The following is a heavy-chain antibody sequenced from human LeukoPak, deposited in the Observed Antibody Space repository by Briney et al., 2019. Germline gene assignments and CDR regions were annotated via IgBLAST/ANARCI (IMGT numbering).Heavy chain of an antibody. CDR3: ARRGGYCSSTSCYYRGTNWFDP. CDR1: GYSISTGYY. V-gene: IGHV4-38-2*02. CDR2: IYHSGTT. D-gene: IGHD2-2*01. J-gene: IGHJ5*02. Sequence: SETLSLTCTVSGYSISTGYYWGWIRQPPGKGLEWIGSIYHSGTTYYNPSLKSRVTISVDTSKNQFSLKLSSVTAADTAVYHCARRGGYCSSTSCYYRGTNWFDPWGQGTLVTVSS.